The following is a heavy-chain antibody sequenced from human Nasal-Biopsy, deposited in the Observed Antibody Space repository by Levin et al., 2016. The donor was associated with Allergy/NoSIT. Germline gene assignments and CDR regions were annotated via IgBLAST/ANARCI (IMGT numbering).Heavy chain of an antibody. CDR2: ISSTSIFI. D-gene: IGHD4-17*01. Sequence: GGSLRLSCAASGFTFSSYSMNWVRQAPGRGPEWVSTISSTSIFIYYADSVKGRFTVSRDNANNSLYLQMNSLRAEDTAVYYCARKLGDYGTLHDYLGLGTRVTVSS. J-gene: IGHJ4*02. CDR3: ARKLGDYGTLHDY. V-gene: IGHV3-21*01. CDR1: GFTFSSYS.